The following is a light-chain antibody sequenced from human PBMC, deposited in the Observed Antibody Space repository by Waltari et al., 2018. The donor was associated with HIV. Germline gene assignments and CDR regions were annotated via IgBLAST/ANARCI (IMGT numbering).Light chain of an antibody. CDR3: QSADSTGTYWV. CDR2: RDK. Sequence: SYELTQPPSASVSPGQTARISCSGDALPTQYAFWYQQRPGQAPVMVIYRDKARPSGIPDRLSGSSAGTTVTLTISGGQAEDEADYYCQSADSTGTYWVFGGGTKLTVL. V-gene: IGLV3-25*03. CDR1: ALPTQY. J-gene: IGLJ3*02.